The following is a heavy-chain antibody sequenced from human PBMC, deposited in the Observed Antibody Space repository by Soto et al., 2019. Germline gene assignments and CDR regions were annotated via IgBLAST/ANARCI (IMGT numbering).Heavy chain of an antibody. CDR1: GFTFSNFG. Sequence: QVQLVESGGGVVQPGRSLRLSCAASGFTFSNFGMHWVRQAPGKGLEWVAVIWYDGSDKYYADSVKGRFTISRDNSKNTLYLQMNSLRAEDTAVYYCARDGRGYCSGGRCQIFDYWGQGTLVTVSS. V-gene: IGHV3-33*01. J-gene: IGHJ4*02. D-gene: IGHD2-15*01. CDR2: IWYDGSDK. CDR3: ARDGRGYCSGGRCQIFDY.